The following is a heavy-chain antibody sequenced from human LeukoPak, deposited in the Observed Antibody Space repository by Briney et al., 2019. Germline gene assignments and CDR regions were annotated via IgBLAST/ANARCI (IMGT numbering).Heavy chain of an antibody. V-gene: IGHV4-31*03. J-gene: IGHJ3*02. CDR2: KYYSGSA. Sequence: KPSETLSLTCSVSGVSVSDGRYYWTWIRPHPGKGLEWIGYKYYSGSAKYNPSLKSRLTISIDTSKNQFSLHLSSVTAADTATYYCATPYCSSISCLDVFNMWGQGTRVTVSS. D-gene: IGHD2-2*01. CDR1: GVSVSDGRYY. CDR3: ATPYCSSISCLDVFNM.